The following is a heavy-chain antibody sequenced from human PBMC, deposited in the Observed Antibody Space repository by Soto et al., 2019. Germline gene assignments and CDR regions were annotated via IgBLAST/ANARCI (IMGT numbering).Heavy chain of an antibody. CDR3: ARGPFQEGSGMVWFAP. CDR1: GDNVSTNSAA. D-gene: IGHD3-10*01. Sequence: HLQQSGPGLVKPSQTLSLTCAIYGDNVSTNSAAWNWIRQSPSRGLEWLGRTYYRSRWFSNYGVSVKSRVSIKADTSKNLFSLELNSVTPEDTAVYYCARGPFQEGSGMVWFAPWGQGTPVIVSS. V-gene: IGHV6-1*01. J-gene: IGHJ5*02. CDR2: TYYRSRWFS.